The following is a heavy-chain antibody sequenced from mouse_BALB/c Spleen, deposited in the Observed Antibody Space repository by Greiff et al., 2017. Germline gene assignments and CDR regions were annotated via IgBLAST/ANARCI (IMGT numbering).Heavy chain of an antibody. J-gene: IGHJ2*01. Sequence: EVQLVESGGGLVQPGGSRKLSCAASGFTFSSFGMHWVRQAPEKGLEWVAYISSGSSTIYYADTVKGRFTISRDNPKNTLFLQMTSLRSEDTAMYYCARSSIPITTATDYWGQGTTLTVSS. CDR2: ISSGSSTI. CDR3: ARSSIPITTATDY. D-gene: IGHD1-2*01. CDR1: GFTFSSFG. V-gene: IGHV5-17*02.